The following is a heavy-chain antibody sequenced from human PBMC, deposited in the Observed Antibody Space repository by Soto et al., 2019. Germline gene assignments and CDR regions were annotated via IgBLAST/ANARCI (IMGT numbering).Heavy chain of an antibody. J-gene: IGHJ5*02. CDR1: GYTFTSYG. V-gene: IGHV1-18*01. CDR2: ISAYNGNT. CDR3: ARDRGYNWNYGWFDP. D-gene: IGHD1-7*01. Sequence: QVQLVQSGAEVKKPGASVKVSCKASGYTFTSYGISWVRQAPGQGLEWMGRISAYNGNTNYAQKLQGRVTMTTVTSTSTAYMELRRLRSDDTAVYYCARDRGYNWNYGWFDPWGKGTMVTVSS.